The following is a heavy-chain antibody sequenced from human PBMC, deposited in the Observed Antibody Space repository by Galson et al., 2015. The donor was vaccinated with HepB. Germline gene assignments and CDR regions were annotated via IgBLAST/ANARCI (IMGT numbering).Heavy chain of an antibody. D-gene: IGHD2-21*01. CDR1: GFTFSSYS. V-gene: IGHV3-48*02. J-gene: IGHJ4*02. CDR2: ISSSSTTP. Sequence: SLRLSCAASGFTFSSYSMNWVRQAPGKGLEWISNISSSSTTPYYADSVKGRFTISRDNAKNSLYLQMNSLRDEDTAVYYCARVGLRSFDYWGQGTLVTVPS. CDR3: ARVGLRSFDY.